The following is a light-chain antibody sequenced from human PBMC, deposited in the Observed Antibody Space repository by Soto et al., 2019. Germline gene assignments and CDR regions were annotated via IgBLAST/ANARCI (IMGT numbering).Light chain of an antibody. CDR1: QSVSSSY. CDR2: GAS. J-gene: IGKJ1*01. V-gene: IGKV3-20*01. CDR3: QQYGISPPT. Sequence: EIVLTQSPGTLSLSPGERATLSCRASQSVSSSYLAWYQQKPGQAPRLLIYGASSRATGIPDRFSGSGSGTDFTLTISRLEPEDFAVYYCQQYGISPPTFGQGTKVDIK.